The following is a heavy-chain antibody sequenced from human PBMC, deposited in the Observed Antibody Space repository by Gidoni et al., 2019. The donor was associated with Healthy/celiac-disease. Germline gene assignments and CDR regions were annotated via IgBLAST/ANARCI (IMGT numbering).Heavy chain of an antibody. Sequence: EVQLVESGGGSVQPGGSLRLSCAAAGFTFSSYWRSWVRQAPGKGLEWVANIKQDGSEKYYVDSVKGRFTISRDNAKNSLYLQMNSLRAEDTAVYYCARVVVVVAARSDYWGQGTLVTVSS. J-gene: IGHJ4*02. CDR3: ARVVVVVAARSDY. D-gene: IGHD2-15*01. V-gene: IGHV3-7*01. CDR1: GFTFSSYW. CDR2: IKQDGSEK.